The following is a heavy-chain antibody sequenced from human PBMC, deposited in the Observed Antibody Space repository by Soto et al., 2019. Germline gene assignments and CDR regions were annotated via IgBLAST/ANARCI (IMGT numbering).Heavy chain of an antibody. V-gene: IGHV4-39*01. D-gene: IGHD6-13*01. CDR2: IYYSGST. Sequence: PSETLSLTCTVSGGSISSSSYYWGWIRQPPGKGLERIGSIYYSGSTYYNPSLKSRVTISVDTSKNQFSLKLSSVTAADTAVYYCARLIWYGYYFDYWGQGTLVTVSS. CDR1: GGSISSSSYY. CDR3: ARLIWYGYYFDY. J-gene: IGHJ4*02.